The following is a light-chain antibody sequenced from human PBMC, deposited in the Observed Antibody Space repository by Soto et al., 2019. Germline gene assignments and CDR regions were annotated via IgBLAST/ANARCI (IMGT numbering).Light chain of an antibody. CDR3: QSYDSSLIVSKV. V-gene: IGLV1-40*01. CDR2: ANT. J-gene: IGLJ1*01. Sequence: QSVLTQPPSVSGGPGQRVTISCSGSSSNLGAGYDVQWYRQFPGTAPKLLIYANTERPSGVPDRFSGSKSGTSASLAITGLQADDEADYYCQSYDSSLIVSKVFGTGTKATVL. CDR1: SSNLGAGYD.